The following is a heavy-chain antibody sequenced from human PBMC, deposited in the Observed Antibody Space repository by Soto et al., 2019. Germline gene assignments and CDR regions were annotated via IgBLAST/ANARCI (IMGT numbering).Heavy chain of an antibody. Sequence: VGSLRLSCASSVFTFSSYGMHCVRHSPGKGLEWVAVISYDGSNKYYADSVKGRFTISRDNSKNTLYLQMNSLRAEDTAVYYCAKDSSRGWYRIDSCGMAVGGQVSTVTV. CDR1: VFTFSSYG. V-gene: IGHV3-30*18. CDR3: AKDSSRGWYRIDSCGMAV. CDR2: ISYDGSNK. J-gene: IGHJ6*01. D-gene: IGHD6-19*01.